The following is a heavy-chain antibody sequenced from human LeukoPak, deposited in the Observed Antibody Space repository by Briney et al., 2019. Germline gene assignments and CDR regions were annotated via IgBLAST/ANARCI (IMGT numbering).Heavy chain of an antibody. CDR3: ARGGARYCSSTSCPLLDY. D-gene: IGHD2-2*01. Sequence: SETLSLTCAVDGGSFSGYYWSWIRQPPGKGLEWIGEINHSGSTNYNPSLKSRVTISVDTSKNQFSLKLSSVTAADTAVYYCARGGARYCSSTSCPLLDYWGQGTLVTVSS. CDR1: GGSFSGYY. CDR2: INHSGST. J-gene: IGHJ4*02. V-gene: IGHV4-34*01.